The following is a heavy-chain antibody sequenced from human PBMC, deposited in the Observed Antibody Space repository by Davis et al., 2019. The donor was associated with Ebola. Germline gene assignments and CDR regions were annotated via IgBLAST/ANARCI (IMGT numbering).Heavy chain of an antibody. CDR1: GFTFSTHS. CDR2: ISDSSTTI. J-gene: IGHJ4*02. CDR3: ATDRNWDFDY. Sequence: GGSLRLSCAASGFTFSTHSMNWVRQAPGKGLEWVSYISDSSTTIYYADSVKGRFTISRDNAKNSLYLQMNSLRDEDTAVYFWATDRNWDFDYWGQGTLVTVSS. D-gene: IGHD7-27*01. V-gene: IGHV3-48*02.